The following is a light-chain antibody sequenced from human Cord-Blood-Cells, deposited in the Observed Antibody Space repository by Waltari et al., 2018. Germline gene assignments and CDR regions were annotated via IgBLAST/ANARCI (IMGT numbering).Light chain of an antibody. CDR3: QSYDSSLSPWV. CDR2: GNS. CDR1: SSNIGAGYD. V-gene: IGLV1-40*01. Sequence: QSVLTQPPSVSGAPGQRVTISCTGSSSNIGAGYDVHWYQQLPGTAPNLLIYGNSNRPSGVPDRFSGSKSGTSASLAITGLQAEDEADYYCQSYDSSLSPWVFGGGTKLTVL. J-gene: IGLJ3*02.